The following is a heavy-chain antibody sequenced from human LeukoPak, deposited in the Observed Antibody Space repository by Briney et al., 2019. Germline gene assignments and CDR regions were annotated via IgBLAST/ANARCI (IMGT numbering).Heavy chain of an antibody. CDR3: TRDPMFYGMDV. V-gene: IGHV3-49*04. CDR2: IRSKAYGGTT. D-gene: IGHD3-10*02. J-gene: IGHJ6*02. Sequence: PGRSLRLSCTASGFPFGDYAMSWVRQAPGKGLEWVGFIRSKAYGGTTEYAASVKGRFTISRDDSKSIAYLQMNSLKTEDTAVYYCTRDPMFYGMDVWGQGTTVTVSS. CDR1: GFPFGDYA.